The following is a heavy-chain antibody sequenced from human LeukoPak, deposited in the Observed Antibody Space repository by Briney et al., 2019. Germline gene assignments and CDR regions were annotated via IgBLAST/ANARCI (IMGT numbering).Heavy chain of an antibody. J-gene: IGHJ4*02. D-gene: IGHD3-10*01. CDR3: ARDPRHYGSGTYYNERAQGIDY. CDR1: GFTFSSFE. Sequence: GGSLRLSCTASGFTFSSFEMNWVRQAPGKGPKWISYISRTGTVIYYADSVKGRFTISRDNAKNSLFLRMTDLRVEDTAVYYCARDPRHYGSGTYYNERAQGIDYWGQGTLVTVPS. V-gene: IGHV3-48*03. CDR2: ISRTGTVI.